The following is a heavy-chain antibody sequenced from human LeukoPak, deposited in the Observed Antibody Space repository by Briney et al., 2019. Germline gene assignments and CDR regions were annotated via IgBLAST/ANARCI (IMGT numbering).Heavy chain of an antibody. V-gene: IGHV4-59*08. CDR3: ARAVLPHAGYSSSWYYFDY. J-gene: IGHJ4*02. CDR1: GGSISSYY. D-gene: IGHD6-13*01. CDR2: IYYSGST. Sequence: SETLSLTCTVSGGSISSYYWSWIRQPPGKGLEWIGYIYYSGSTNYNPSLKSRVTISVDTSKNQFSLKLSSVTAADTAVYYCARAVLPHAGYSSSWYYFDYWGQGTLVTVSS.